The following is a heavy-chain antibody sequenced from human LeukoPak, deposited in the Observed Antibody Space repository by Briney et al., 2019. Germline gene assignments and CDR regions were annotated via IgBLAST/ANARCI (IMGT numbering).Heavy chain of an antibody. V-gene: IGHV4-59*08. J-gene: IGHJ4*02. CDR2: IYYSGST. D-gene: IGHD4-17*01. CDR1: GGSISSYY. CDR3: ARHFDYGSII. Sequence: SETLSLTCTVSGGSISSYYWSWIRQPPGKELEWIGYIYYSGSTNYNPSLKSRVTISVDTSKNQFSLKLSSVTAADTAVYYCARHFDYGSIIWGQGTLVTVSS.